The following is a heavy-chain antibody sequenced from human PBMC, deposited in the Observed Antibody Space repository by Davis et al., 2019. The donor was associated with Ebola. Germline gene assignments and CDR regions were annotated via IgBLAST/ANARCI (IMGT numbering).Heavy chain of an antibody. D-gene: IGHD5-12*01. CDR2: INHSGST. CDR3: ARGRGYQKSNWFDP. Sequence: MPGGSLRLSCGVYGGSFSGYYWSWIRQPPGKGLEWIGEINHSGSTNYNPSLKSRVTISVDTSKNQFSLKLSSVTAADTAVYYCARGRGYQKSNWFDPWGQGTLVNVSS. CDR1: GGSFSGYY. V-gene: IGHV4-34*01. J-gene: IGHJ5*02.